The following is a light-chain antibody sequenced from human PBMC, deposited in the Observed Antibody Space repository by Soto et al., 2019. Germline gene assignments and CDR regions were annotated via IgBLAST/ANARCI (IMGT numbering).Light chain of an antibody. V-gene: IGKV3-15*01. CDR2: GAS. CDR3: QEYNNWPYT. J-gene: IGKJ2*01. Sequence: EIVMTQSPATLSVSPGERATLSCRASESVYSKVAWYRQKPGQARRLLIYGASTRAPTVPARFSGSGSGTDFTLTISSLQSDDFGVYYCQEYNNWPYTFGQGTKLEIK. CDR1: ESVYSK.